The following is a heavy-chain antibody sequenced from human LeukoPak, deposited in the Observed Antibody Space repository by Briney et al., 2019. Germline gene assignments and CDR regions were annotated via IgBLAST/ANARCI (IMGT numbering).Heavy chain of an antibody. V-gene: IGHV3-23*01. D-gene: IGHD1-26*01. Sequence: PGGSLRLSCAASGFTFSSYAMSWVRQAPGKGLEWVSAISGSGGSTYYADSVKGRFTISRDNAKNSLYLQMNSLRAEDTAVYYCARDRSGSYGYWGQGTLVTVSS. CDR1: GFTFSSYA. CDR3: ARDRSGSYGY. J-gene: IGHJ4*02. CDR2: ISGSGGST.